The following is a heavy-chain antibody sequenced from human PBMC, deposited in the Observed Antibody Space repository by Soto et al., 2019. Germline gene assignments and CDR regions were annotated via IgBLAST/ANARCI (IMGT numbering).Heavy chain of an antibody. Sequence: GGSLRLSCAASGFSFSDHANAMACLRQGPGKGLEWVSAIGGSGGSTYSAASVKGRFTISRDNSKNTLYLQMNSLRAEDTAVYYCAKDIMATITIDYWGQGTLVTVSS. J-gene: IGHJ4*02. D-gene: IGHD5-12*01. CDR3: AKDIMATITIDY. V-gene: IGHV3-23*01. CDR2: IGGSGGST. CDR1: GFSFSDHA.